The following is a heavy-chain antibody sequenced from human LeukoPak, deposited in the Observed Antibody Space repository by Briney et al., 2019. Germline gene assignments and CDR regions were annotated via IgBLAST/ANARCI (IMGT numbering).Heavy chain of an antibody. CDR3: AREYYDSSGYYYFDY. D-gene: IGHD3-22*01. CDR2: IYSGGST. Sequence: GGSLRLSCAASGFTVSSNYMSWVRQAPGKGLEWVSVIYSGGSTYYADSVKGRFTISRDNSKSTLYIQMNSLRGEDTAVYYCAREYYDSSGYYYFDYWGQGTLVTVSS. CDR1: GFTVSSNY. J-gene: IGHJ4*02. V-gene: IGHV3-53*05.